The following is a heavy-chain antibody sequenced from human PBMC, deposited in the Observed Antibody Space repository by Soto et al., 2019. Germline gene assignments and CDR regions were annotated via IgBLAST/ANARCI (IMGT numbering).Heavy chain of an antibody. D-gene: IGHD3-3*01. J-gene: IGHJ4*02. V-gene: IGHV1-3*01. Sequence: GASVKVSCKASVYTFTSYAMHWVRQAHGQRLEWMGWINAYNGNTNYAQKLQGRVTMTTDTSTSTAYMELRNLRSDDTAVYYCATVPGRFLEWLLPPDYWGQGTRVTVSS. CDR3: ATVPGRFLEWLLPPDY. CDR1: VYTFTSYA. CDR2: INAYNGNT.